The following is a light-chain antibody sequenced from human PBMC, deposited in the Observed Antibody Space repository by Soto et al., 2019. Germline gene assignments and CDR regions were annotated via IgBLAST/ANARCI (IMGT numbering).Light chain of an antibody. CDR2: GAS. J-gene: IGKJ1*01. Sequence: EIVWTQSTGTLSLSPGERSTLSGMAGQSVSSSYLAWYQQKPGQAPRLLIYGASNRATGIPDRFSGSGSGTDFTLTISRLEPEDFAVYYCQQYGSSGTFGQGTQVEIK. CDR3: QQYGSSGT. CDR1: QSVSSSY. V-gene: IGKV3-20*01.